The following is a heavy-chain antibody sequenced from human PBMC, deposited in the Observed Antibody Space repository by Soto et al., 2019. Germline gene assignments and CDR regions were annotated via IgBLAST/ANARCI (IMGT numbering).Heavy chain of an antibody. Sequence: ASVKVSCKASGYTFSSYDINWVRQATGQGLEWMGWMNPNSGNTDYAQKFQGRVTMTRDTSITTAYMELSSLRSEDTAVYYCARVLQQVVQYYYYYGMDVWGQGTTVTVSS. D-gene: IGHD6-13*01. V-gene: IGHV1-8*01. CDR2: MNPNSGNT. CDR3: ARVLQQVVQYYYYYGMDV. CDR1: GYTFSSYD. J-gene: IGHJ6*02.